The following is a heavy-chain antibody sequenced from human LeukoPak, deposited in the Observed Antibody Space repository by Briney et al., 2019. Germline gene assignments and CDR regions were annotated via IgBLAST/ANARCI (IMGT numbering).Heavy chain of an antibody. J-gene: IGHJ4*02. Sequence: GRSLRLSCAASGFTFSNAWMSWVRQAPGKGLEWVGRIKSKTDGGTTDYAAPVKGRLTISRDDSKNTLYMQMNSLKTEDTAVYYCTAPPQDSSGYTHDYWGQGTLVTVSS. V-gene: IGHV3-15*01. CDR2: IKSKTDGGTT. CDR3: TAPPQDSSGYTHDY. D-gene: IGHD3-22*01. CDR1: GFTFSNAW.